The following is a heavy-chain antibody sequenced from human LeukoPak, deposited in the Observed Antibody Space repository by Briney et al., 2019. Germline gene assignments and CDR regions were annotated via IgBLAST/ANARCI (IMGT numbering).Heavy chain of an antibody. J-gene: IGHJ5*02. V-gene: IGHV4-39*02. CDR1: GASIDNSNYY. Sequence: PSETLSLTCAVSGASIDNSNYYWGWIRQPAGKDVHWLWCIDYSGSTYYNPSLTSLVTISVDTSKNHFYLKLSSVTAADTAVYYCARRRYDFWTTNRRFWPFDPWGQGTLVTVSS. D-gene: IGHD3-3*01. CDR3: ARRRYDFWTTNRRFWPFDP. CDR2: IDYSGST.